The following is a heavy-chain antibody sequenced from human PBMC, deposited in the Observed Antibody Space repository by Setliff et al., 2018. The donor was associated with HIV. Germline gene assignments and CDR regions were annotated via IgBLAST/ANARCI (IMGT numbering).Heavy chain of an antibody. Sequence: ASVKVSCKASGYTFTSYDINWVRQATGQGLEWMGWVNPNSGNTGYAQKFQGRVTMTRNTSIRSVYMKLSSLRPEDTAVYYCARGAWYTSGWHSSRYMDVWGKGSTVTVSS. CDR1: GYTFTSYD. D-gene: IGHD6-19*01. V-gene: IGHV1-8*02. J-gene: IGHJ6*03. CDR3: ARGAWYTSGWHSSRYMDV. CDR2: VNPNSGNT.